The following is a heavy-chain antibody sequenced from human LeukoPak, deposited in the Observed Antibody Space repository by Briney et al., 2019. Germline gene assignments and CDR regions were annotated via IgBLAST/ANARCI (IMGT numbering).Heavy chain of an antibody. Sequence: ASVKVSCKAFGYSFTGYHLHWVRQAPRQGLEWMGWVNPKTGGTNYARKFQGRVTVTRDTSIVTAYMELNSLTSDDTAVYYCARDGGVRPGVIFRQQYYDYMDVWGKGTTVTVSS. CDR2: VNPKTGGT. J-gene: IGHJ6*03. CDR3: ARDGGVRPGVIFRQQYYDYMDV. D-gene: IGHD2-8*02. CDR1: GYSFTGYH. V-gene: IGHV1-2*02.